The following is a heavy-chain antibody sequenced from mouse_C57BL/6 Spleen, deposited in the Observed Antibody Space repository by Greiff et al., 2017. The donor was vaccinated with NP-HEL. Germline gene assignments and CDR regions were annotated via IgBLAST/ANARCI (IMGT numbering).Heavy chain of an antibody. V-gene: IGHV1-82*01. CDR3: ARGGSDYAMDY. D-gene: IGHD1-1*01. CDR1: GYEFSSSW. CDR2: IYPGDGDT. J-gene: IGHJ4*01. Sequence: VQLQQSGPELVKPGASVKISCKASGYEFSSSWMNWVKQRPGKGLEWIGRIYPGDGDTNYAGKFKGKATLTADKSSSTAYMQLSSLTSEDSAVYVRARGGSDYAMDYWGQGTSVTV.